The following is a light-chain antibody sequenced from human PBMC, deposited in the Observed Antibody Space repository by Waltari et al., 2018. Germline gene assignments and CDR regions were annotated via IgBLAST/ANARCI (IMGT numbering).Light chain of an antibody. CDR1: SSDVGGYNY. CDR2: DVS. J-gene: IGLJ3*02. CDR3: SSYTSSSTLWV. Sequence: QSALTQPASVSGSPGQSITISCTGTSSDVGGYNYVSWYQQHPGQAPKRMIYDVSNRPSGVSNRFSGSKSGNTASLTISGLQAEDEADYYCSSYTSSSTLWVFGGGTKLTVL. V-gene: IGLV2-14*03.